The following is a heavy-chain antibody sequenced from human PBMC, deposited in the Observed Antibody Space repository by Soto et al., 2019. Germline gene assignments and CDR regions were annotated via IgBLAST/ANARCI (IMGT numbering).Heavy chain of an antibody. V-gene: IGHV3-74*01. CDR2: INSDGSRT. Sequence: EVQLVESGGGLVQPGGSLRLSCAASGFTFSSYWMHWVRQAPGKGLVWVSRINSDGSRTSYADSVKGRFTISRDNAKNTLYLQMNSQTAEDTAVYYCAVAVADTTAIGYWGQGTLVTVSS. D-gene: IGHD6-19*01. J-gene: IGHJ4*02. CDR1: GFTFSSYW. CDR3: AVAVADTTAIGY.